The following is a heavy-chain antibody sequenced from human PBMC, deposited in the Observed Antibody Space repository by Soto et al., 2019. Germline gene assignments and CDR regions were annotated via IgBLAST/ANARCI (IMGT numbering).Heavy chain of an antibody. J-gene: IGHJ4*02. CDR1: GRSFSGYY. D-gene: IGHD2-15*01. CDR3: ARGPLSVVAGIRPLDY. Sequence: SETLSLTCAVSGRSFSGYYWSWSRQPPGKGLEWIGEINHSGSTNYNPSLKSRVTIPVDTSKNQSSLKLSSVTAADTAVYYCARGPLSVVAGIRPLDYCGQGTLVTV. CDR2: INHSGST. V-gene: IGHV4-34*01.